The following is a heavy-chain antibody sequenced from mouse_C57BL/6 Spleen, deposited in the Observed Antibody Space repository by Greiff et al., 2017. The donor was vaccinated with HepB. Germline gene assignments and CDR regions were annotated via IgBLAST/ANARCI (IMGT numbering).Heavy chain of an antibody. CDR2: IWTGGGT. V-gene: IGHV2-9-1*01. Sequence: VKLVESGPGLVAPSQSLSITCTVSGFSLTSYAINWVRQPPGKGLEWLGVIWTGGGTNYNSAHKSRLSISKDNSKSHVFLKMNSLQTDDTARYYWARKSYYAMDYWGQGTSVTVSS. J-gene: IGHJ4*01. CDR3: ARKSYYAMDY. CDR1: GFSLTSYA.